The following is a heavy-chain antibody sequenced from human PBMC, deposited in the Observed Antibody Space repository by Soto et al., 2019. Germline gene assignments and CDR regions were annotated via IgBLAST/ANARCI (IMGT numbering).Heavy chain of an antibody. J-gene: IGHJ4*02. V-gene: IGHV3-33*08. CDR1: GFTFNDYA. Sequence: GGSLRLSCAASGFTFNDYAMHWVRQAPGKGLEWVAVIWYDGSNKYYADSVKGRFTISRDNSKNTLYLQMNSLRAEDTAVYYCARDDYYDSSGYSFDYWGQGTLVTVSS. CDR3: ARDDYYDSSGYSFDY. CDR2: IWYDGSNK. D-gene: IGHD3-22*01.